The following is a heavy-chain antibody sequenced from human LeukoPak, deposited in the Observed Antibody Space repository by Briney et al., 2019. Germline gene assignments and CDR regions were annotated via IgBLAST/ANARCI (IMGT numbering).Heavy chain of an antibody. J-gene: IGHJ6*02. D-gene: IGHD2-21*01. Sequence: SETLSLTCTVSGGSISSGGYYWSWVRQHPGKGLEWIGYLYYTGTTYYNPSLKSRIIVSVDTSKTQFSLRLSSVSAADTAIYYCARDLGVRGMDVWGQGTTVTVSS. CDR1: GGSISSGGYY. CDR3: ARDLGVRGMDV. V-gene: IGHV4-31*03. CDR2: LYYTGTT.